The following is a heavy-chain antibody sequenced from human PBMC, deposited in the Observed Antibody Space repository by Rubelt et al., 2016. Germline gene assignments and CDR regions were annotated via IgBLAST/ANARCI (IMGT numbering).Heavy chain of an antibody. CDR3: AKDPRYCSSTSCYPHAFDI. CDR1: GFTFSSYA. Sequence: GQLLESGGGLVQPGGSLRLSCAASGFTFSSYALSWVRQAPGKGLEWVSAISGSGGSTYYADSVKGRFTISRDNSKNTLYLQMNSLRAEDTAVYYCAKDPRYCSSTSCYPHAFDIWGQGTMVTVSS. D-gene: IGHD2-2*01. V-gene: IGHV3-23*01. J-gene: IGHJ3*02. CDR2: ISGSGGST.